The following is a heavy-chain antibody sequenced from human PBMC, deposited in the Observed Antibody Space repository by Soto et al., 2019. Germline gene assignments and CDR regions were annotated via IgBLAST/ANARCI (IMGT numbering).Heavy chain of an antibody. Sequence: ASVKVSCKASGYTFTSYAMHWVRQAPGQRLEWMGWINAGNGNTKYSQKFQGRVTITRDTYASTAYMELSSLRSEDTAVYYCASTNTIFGVVTNHPTDYWGQGTLVTVSS. CDR2: INAGNGNT. V-gene: IGHV1-3*01. D-gene: IGHD3-3*01. CDR3: ASTNTIFGVVTNHPTDY. J-gene: IGHJ4*02. CDR1: GYTFTSYA.